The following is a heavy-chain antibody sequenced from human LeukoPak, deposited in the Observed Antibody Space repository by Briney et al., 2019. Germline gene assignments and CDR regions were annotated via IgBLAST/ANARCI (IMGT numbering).Heavy chain of an antibody. CDR3: AGTPPGDYYYYYYMDV. CDR2: IYYSGST. D-gene: IGHD3-10*01. Sequence: SETLSLTCTVSGGSISSYYWSWIRQPPGKGLEWIGYIYYSGSTNYNPSLKSRVTISVDTSKNQFSLKLSSVTAADTAVYYCAGTPPGDYYYYYYMDVWGKGTTVTISS. CDR1: GGSISSYY. J-gene: IGHJ6*03. V-gene: IGHV4-59*08.